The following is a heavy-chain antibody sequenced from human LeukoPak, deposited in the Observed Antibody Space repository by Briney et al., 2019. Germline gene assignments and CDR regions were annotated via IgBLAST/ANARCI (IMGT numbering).Heavy chain of an antibody. V-gene: IGHV4-39*01. D-gene: IGHD3-10*01. Sequence: SETLSLTCSVSAGSISSGYYYWAWIRQPPGKGPEWIGSIYYSGTTYPHPSLKSRVTISVDTSKNQFSLKLSSVTAADTAVYYCARPSITMVRGVITGGTIDYWGQGTLVTVSS. CDR1: AGSISSGYYY. CDR2: IYYSGTT. CDR3: ARPSITMVRGVITGGTIDY. J-gene: IGHJ4*02.